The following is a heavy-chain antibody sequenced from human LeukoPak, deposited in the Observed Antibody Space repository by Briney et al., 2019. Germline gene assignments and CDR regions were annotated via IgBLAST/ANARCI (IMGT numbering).Heavy chain of an antibody. J-gene: IGHJ4*02. CDR1: GFTFSSYW. CDR3: ARGNMVRGTD. D-gene: IGHD3-10*01. Sequence: GGSLRLSCAASGFTFSSYWMHWVRQAPGKGLVWVSRVNSDGSVTSHADSVKGRFTISRDNAKNTVHLQMNSLRAEDTAVYYCARGNMVRGTDWGQGTLVTVSS. V-gene: IGHV3-74*01. CDR2: VNSDGSVT.